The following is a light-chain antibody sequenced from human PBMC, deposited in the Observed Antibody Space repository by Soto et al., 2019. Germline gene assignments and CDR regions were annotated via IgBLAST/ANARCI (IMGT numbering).Light chain of an antibody. V-gene: IGKV1-39*01. CDR2: AAS. Sequence: DIVMTQSPASLSSSVGDTVTLSCRASQSIATYLKWYQQKAGRAPKLLIYAASNMQRGLPSRFSGSGSGTDFTLTIRSLQPEDFAAYCCQQSYNRPLTFGPGTKVEIK. CDR3: QQSYNRPLT. J-gene: IGKJ1*01. CDR1: QSIATY.